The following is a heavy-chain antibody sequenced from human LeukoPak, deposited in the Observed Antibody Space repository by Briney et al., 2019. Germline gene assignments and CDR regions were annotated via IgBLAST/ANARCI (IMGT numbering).Heavy chain of an antibody. CDR1: GLSFSSFA. CDR2: IRGNGET. CDR3: AIMHGYYDGSGYWVQ. Sequence: GGSLRLSCAASGLSFSSFAMSWVRQGPARGLEWVSGIRGNGETFYADSVKGRFTLSSDSSRNTVYFQLNSLRDEDTALYYCAIMHGYYDGSGYWVQWGQGTLVTVSS. J-gene: IGHJ1*01. D-gene: IGHD3-22*01. V-gene: IGHV3-23*01.